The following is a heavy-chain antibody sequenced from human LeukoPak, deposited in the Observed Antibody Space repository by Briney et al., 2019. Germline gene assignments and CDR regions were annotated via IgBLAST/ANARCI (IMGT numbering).Heavy chain of an antibody. CDR1: GGAFISYA. CDR2: LIPMFRTP. V-gene: IGHV1-69*05. Sequence: SVKVSCKAAGGAFISYAFSWVRQAPGQGLEWMGGLIPMFRTPNYAQKFLGRVTITTDESTSTAYMELTSLGADDTAVYYCARDSTGTTWQLDYWGQGTLVTVSS. J-gene: IGHJ4*02. CDR3: ARDSTGTTWQLDY. D-gene: IGHD1-1*01.